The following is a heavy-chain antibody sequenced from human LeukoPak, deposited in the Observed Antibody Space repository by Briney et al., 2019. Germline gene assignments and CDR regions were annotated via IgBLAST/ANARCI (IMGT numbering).Heavy chain of an antibody. V-gene: IGHV4-34*01. CDR1: GGSLSGYY. CDR3: ARGRVTIFGVAIDYFDY. CDR2: INHSGST. Sequence: PETLSLTRAVPGGSLSGYYWCSIRQPPGKGLEWIGEINHSGSTKYNPSLKSRVTISVDTSKIQFSLKLSSVTAADTAVYYCARGRVTIFGVAIDYFDYWGEGTLVTVSS. D-gene: IGHD3-3*01. J-gene: IGHJ4*02.